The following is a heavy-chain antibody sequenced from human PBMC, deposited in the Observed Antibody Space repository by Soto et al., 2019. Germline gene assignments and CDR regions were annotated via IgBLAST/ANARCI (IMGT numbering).Heavy chain of an antibody. CDR2: ISGTGDNT. V-gene: IGHV3-23*01. D-gene: IGHD3-10*01. CDR1: GFTFKKYA. Sequence: GGSLRLSCAASGFTFKKYAMSWVRQAPGKGLEWVSTISGTGDNTYYADSVKGRFTISRDNSKNTVDLQMNGLRAEDTAVYFCAKDGALLWFENLLCFDYWGQGTLVTVSS. J-gene: IGHJ4*02. CDR3: AKDGALLWFENLLCFDY.